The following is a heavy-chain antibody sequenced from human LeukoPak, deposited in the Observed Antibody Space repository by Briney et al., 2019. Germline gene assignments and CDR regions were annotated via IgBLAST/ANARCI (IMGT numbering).Heavy chain of an antibody. J-gene: IGHJ6*02. D-gene: IGHD3-9*01. CDR1: GGSMNNRDYY. CDR2: IYYSGST. V-gene: IGHV4-30-4*01. CDR3: ARVPREYDILTGYYKKRGMDV. Sequence: SETLSLTCTVSGGSMNNRDYYWSWIRQPPGKGLEWIGYIYYSGSTYYNPSLKSRVTISVDTSKNQFSLKLSSVTAADMAVYYCARVPREYDILTGYYKKRGMDVWGQGTTVTVSS.